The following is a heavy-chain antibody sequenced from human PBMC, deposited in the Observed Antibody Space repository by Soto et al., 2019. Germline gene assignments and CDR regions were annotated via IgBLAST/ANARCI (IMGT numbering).Heavy chain of an antibody. CDR1: GGTFSSYA. V-gene: IGHV1-69*06. CDR3: PREGHGDWFDP. Sequence: SVKVSCKASGGTFSSYAISWVRQAPGQGLEWMGGIIPIFGTANYAQKFQGRVTITADKSTSTAYMELNSLRAEDTAVYYCPREGHGDWFDPWGQGTLVTVSS. D-gene: IGHD3-10*01. J-gene: IGHJ5*02. CDR2: IIPIFGTA.